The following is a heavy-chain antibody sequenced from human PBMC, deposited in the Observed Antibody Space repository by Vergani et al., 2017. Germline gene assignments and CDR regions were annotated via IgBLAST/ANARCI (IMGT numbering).Heavy chain of an antibody. CDR2: IYHSGST. D-gene: IGHD4-17*01. V-gene: IGHV1-46*01. Sequence: QVQLVQSGAEVKKPGASVKVSCKASGYTFTSYYMHWVRQAPGQGLEWIGEIYHSGSTNYNPSLKSRVTISVDKSKNQFSLKLSSVTAADTAVYYCASAYGDYRRSINWFDPWGQGTLVTVSS. J-gene: IGHJ5*02. CDR3: ASAYGDYRRSINWFDP. CDR1: GYTFTSYY.